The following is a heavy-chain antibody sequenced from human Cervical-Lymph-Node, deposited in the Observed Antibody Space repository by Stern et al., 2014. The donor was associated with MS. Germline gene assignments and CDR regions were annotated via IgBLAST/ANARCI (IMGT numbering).Heavy chain of an antibody. J-gene: IGHJ4*02. CDR3: ARVFTTSGDY. CDR2: INFNSGGK. V-gene: IGHV1-2*06. CDR1: GDTFTGYY. Sequence: VQLVESGAEVKKPGASVKVSCKASGDTFTGYYVHWVRQAPGQGLEWMGRINFNSGGKNYAKKFQGRVTMTRDTSISTAYMELSRLRSDDTAVYYCARVFTTSGDYWGQGTLVTVSS. D-gene: IGHD4-17*01.